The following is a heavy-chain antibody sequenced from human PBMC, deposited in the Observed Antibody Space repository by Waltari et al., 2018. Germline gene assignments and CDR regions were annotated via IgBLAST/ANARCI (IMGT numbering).Heavy chain of an antibody. J-gene: IGHJ6*02. CDR2: ISAYNGNT. Sequence: QVQLVQSGAEVKKPGASVKVSCKASGYTFTSYGISWVRQAPGQGLEWMGWISAYNGNTNYAQKLQGRVTMTTDTSTSTAYMELRSLRSDDTAVYYCARDLAIVVVPAAIRYYYYGMDVWGQGTTVTVSS. CDR1: GYTFTSYG. CDR3: ARDLAIVVVPAAIRYYYYGMDV. V-gene: IGHV1-18*01. D-gene: IGHD2-2*02.